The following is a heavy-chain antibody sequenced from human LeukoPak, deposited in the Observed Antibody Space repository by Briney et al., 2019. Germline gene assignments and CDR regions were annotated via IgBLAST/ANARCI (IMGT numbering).Heavy chain of an antibody. CDR2: ISAYNGNT. D-gene: IGHD4-17*01. CDR3: ARGSSMTTVTGGPRIGLDY. J-gene: IGHJ4*02. V-gene: IGHV1-18*01. CDR1: GYTFTSYG. Sequence: ASVKVSCKASGYTFTSYGISWVRQAPGQGLEWMGWISAYNGNTNYAQKLQGRVTMTTDTSTSTAYMELRSLRSDDTAVYYCARGSSMTTVTGGPRIGLDYWGQGTLVTVSS.